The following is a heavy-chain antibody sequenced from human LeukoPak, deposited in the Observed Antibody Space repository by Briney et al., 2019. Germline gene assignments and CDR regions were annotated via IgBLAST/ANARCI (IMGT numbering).Heavy chain of an antibody. D-gene: IGHD3-10*01. CDR1: GFTFSSYG. J-gene: IGHJ6*02. Sequence: GGSLRLSCAASGFTFSSYGMHWVRQAPGKGLEWVSAISGSGGSTYYADSVKGRFTISRDNSKNTLYLQMNSLRAEDTAVYYCATSLGTYGSGSYNVYGMDVWGQGTTVTVSS. CDR3: ATSLGTYGSGSYNVYGMDV. V-gene: IGHV3-23*01. CDR2: ISGSGGST.